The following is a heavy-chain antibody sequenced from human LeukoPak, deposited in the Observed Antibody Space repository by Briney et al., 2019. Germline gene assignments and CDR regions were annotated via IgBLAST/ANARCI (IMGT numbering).Heavy chain of an antibody. V-gene: IGHV3-53*01. CDR3: ARGGRPYCSSIRCYGGFDP. J-gene: IGHJ5*02. CDR2: IYSDGRT. CDR1: GFTVSNKY. Sequence: GGSLRLSCAASGFTVSNKYMTWVRQAPGKGLEWVSLIYSDGRTYYADSVKGRCTISRDNSKNTLYLQMNSLRVEDTAVYYCARGGRPYCSSIRCYGGFDPWGQGTLVTVSS. D-gene: IGHD2-2*01.